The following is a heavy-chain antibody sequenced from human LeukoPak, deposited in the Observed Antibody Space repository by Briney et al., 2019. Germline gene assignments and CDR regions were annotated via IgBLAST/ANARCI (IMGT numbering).Heavy chain of an antibody. V-gene: IGHV3-48*04. CDR3: AIDTVSPLAIPKAGAGYMEV. D-gene: IGHD2-21*01. Sequence: GSLRLSCSASGFTFSSYSMNWGRQAPGRGLEWFSYIVSSGWTRYNADSVRGRFTISRDNSKNSLYLQLSSLRAEDPGVDFCAIDTVSPLAIPKAGAGYMEVWGKGATVILPS. CDR1: GFTFSSYS. CDR2: IVSSGWTR. J-gene: IGHJ6*03.